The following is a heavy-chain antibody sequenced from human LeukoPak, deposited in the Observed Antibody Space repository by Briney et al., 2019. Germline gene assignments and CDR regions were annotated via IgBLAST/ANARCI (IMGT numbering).Heavy chain of an antibody. D-gene: IGHD6-13*01. J-gene: IGHJ1*01. Sequence: AASAKVSCKASGYTFTGYYMHWVRQAPGQGLEWMGWINPNSGGTNYAQKFQGRVTMTRDTSISTAYMELSRLRSDDTAVYYCARDSSSWYQVAEYFQHWGQGTLVTVSS. CDR1: GYTFTGYY. CDR3: ARDSSSWYQVAEYFQH. V-gene: IGHV1-2*02. CDR2: INPNSGGT.